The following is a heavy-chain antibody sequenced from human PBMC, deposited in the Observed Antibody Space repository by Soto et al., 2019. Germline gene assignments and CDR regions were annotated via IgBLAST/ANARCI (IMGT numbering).Heavy chain of an antibody. Sequence: GGSLRLSCAASGSTFSSYGMHWVRQAPGKGLEWVAVIWYDGSNKYYADSVKGRFTISRDNSKNTLYLQMNSLRAEDMAVYYCARDTYFGELLSDLYWGQGTLVTVSS. CDR1: GSTFSSYG. D-gene: IGHD3-10*01. J-gene: IGHJ4*02. CDR3: ARDTYFGELLSDLY. CDR2: IWYDGSNK. V-gene: IGHV3-33*01.